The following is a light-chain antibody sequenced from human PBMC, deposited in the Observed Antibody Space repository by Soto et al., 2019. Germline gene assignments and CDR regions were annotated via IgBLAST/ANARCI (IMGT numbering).Light chain of an antibody. V-gene: IGKV3-20*01. Sequence: EIVLTQSPGTLSLSPGERATLSCRASQSVSSSYLAWYQQKPGQAPRLLIYGASSRATGNPDRFSGSRSGTDFTLTISRLEPEDFAVYYCQQYGDSPRTFGQGTKVDIK. CDR2: GAS. CDR1: QSVSSSY. J-gene: IGKJ1*01. CDR3: QQYGDSPRT.